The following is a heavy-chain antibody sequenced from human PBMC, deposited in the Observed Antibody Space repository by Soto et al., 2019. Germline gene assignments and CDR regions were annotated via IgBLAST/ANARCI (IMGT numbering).Heavy chain of an antibody. V-gene: IGHV3-74*01. D-gene: IGHD2-15*01. CDR3: ARVPSSSGRAHFDY. CDR2: INGDGTTT. Sequence: GGSLRLSCAASGFPFGPFYMHWVRQAPGKGLEWVSHINGDGTTTVYADSVKGRFTISRDNAKNTLYLQMTSLRAEDTAVYYCARVPSSSGRAHFDYWGQGTLVTV. J-gene: IGHJ4*02. CDR1: GFPFGPFY.